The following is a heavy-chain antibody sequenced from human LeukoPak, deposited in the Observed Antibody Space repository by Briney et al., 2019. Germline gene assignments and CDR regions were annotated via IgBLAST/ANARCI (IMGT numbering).Heavy chain of an antibody. CDR1: GYTFTSYG. CDR2: ISAYNGNT. CDR3: ARDFESGFWSGYYSSWFDP. Sequence: ASVKVSCKASGYTFTSYGIGWVRQAPGQGLEWMGWISAYNGNTNYAQKLQGRVTMTTDTSTSTAYMELRSLRSDDTAVYYCARDFESGFWSGYYSSWFDPWGQGTLVTVSS. V-gene: IGHV1-18*01. D-gene: IGHD3-3*01. J-gene: IGHJ5*02.